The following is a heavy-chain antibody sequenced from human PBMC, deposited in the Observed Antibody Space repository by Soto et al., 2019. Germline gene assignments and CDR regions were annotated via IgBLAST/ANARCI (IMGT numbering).Heavy chain of an antibody. J-gene: IGHJ3*02. Sequence: QVQLQESGPGLVKPSETLSLPCTVSGGSISSYYWSWIRQPPGKGLGWIGYIYYSGSTNYNPSLKSRATIAVDTSKIQYSLKLTSVTAADTAVYYCARRYGSFFDTWCQGTMLTVSS. V-gene: IGHV4-59*08. CDR3: ARRYGSFFDT. CDR1: GGSISSYY. D-gene: IGHD3-10*01. CDR2: IYYSGST.